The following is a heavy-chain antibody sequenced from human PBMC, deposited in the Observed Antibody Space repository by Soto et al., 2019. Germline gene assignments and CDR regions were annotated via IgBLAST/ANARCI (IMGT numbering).Heavy chain of an antibody. V-gene: IGHV4-34*01. CDR2: INHSGST. CDR3: VRGRDNPRAYNWFDP. J-gene: IGHJ5*02. CDR1: GGSFSGYY. Sequence: SETLSLTCAVYGGSFSGYYWSWIRQPPGKGLEWIGEINHSGSTNYNPSLKSRVTISVDTSKNQFSLKLSSVTAADTAVYYCVRGRDNPRAYNWFDPWGQGTLVTVSS. D-gene: IGHD1-20*01.